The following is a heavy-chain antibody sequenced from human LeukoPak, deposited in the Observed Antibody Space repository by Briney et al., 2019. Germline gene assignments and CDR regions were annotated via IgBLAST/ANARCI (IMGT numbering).Heavy chain of an antibody. J-gene: IGHJ4*02. CDR1: GLAFDEYG. CDR2: ISWNSGSI. D-gene: IGHD2-2*01. CDR3: AKDLVPAAMEGFDS. Sequence: GRSLRLSCALAGLAFDEYGLEWVRQAPGGGLGWVSGISWNSGSIGYADSVKGRFIISRDNAKNSLYLQMNSLRAEDTALYYCAKDLVPAAMEGFDSWGQGTLVTVSS. V-gene: IGHV3-9*01.